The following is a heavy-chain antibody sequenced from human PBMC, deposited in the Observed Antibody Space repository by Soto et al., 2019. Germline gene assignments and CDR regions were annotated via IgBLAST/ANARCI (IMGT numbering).Heavy chain of an antibody. CDR1: GYGLANYW. CDR2: IYPGDSDT. D-gene: IGHD6-19*01. CDR3: ARAPSHGWFQHFDY. V-gene: IGHV5-51*01. Sequence: EVQLVQSGAEVKKPGESLKISCEASGYGLANYWIGWVRQMPGKGLEWMGIIYPGDSDTRYSPSFQGHVTISADKSSSTAYLQWSSLEASDTAIYYCARAPSHGWFQHFDYWGQGTLVTVSS. J-gene: IGHJ4*02.